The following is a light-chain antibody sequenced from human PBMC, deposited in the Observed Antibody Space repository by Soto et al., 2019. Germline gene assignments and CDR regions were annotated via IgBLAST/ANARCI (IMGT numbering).Light chain of an antibody. V-gene: IGKV3-15*01. CDR3: QHYSNWPPT. CDR2: YAS. Sequence: DMVMTQSPATLSVSPGERVTLSCRASESVHRNLAWYHHIPRQGTSLLIYYASTRATAVPDRFTGSGSGTEFTLTISSLQSEDFGIYHCQHYSNWPPTFGPGTKVEIK. CDR1: ESVHRN. J-gene: IGKJ3*01.